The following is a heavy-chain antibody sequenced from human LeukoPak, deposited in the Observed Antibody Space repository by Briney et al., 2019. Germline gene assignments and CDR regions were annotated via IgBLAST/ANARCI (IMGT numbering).Heavy chain of an antibody. V-gene: IGHV3-23*01. CDR1: GFTFSSYA. CDR2: ISGSGGST. D-gene: IGHD6-6*01. J-gene: IGHJ4*02. CDR3: AKAGSIAARPGGFDY. Sequence: PGGSLRLSCAASGFTFSSYAMSWVRQAPGKGLEWVSAISGSGGSTYFADSVKGRFTISRDNSKNTLYLQMNSLRAEDTAVYYCAKAGSIAARPGGFDYWGQGTLVTVSS.